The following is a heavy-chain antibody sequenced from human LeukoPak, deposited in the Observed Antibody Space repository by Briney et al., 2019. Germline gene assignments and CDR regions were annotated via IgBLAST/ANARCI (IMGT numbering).Heavy chain of an antibody. J-gene: IGHJ4*02. CDR1: GFTFSSYS. Sequence: GGSLRLSCAASGFTFSSYSMNWIRQAPGKGLEWVSYISSSGSTIYYADSVKGRFTISRDNAKNSLYLQMNSLRAEDTAVYYCASAGTYYYGSGRDLDYWGQGTLVTVSS. CDR2: ISSSGSTI. V-gene: IGHV3-48*04. D-gene: IGHD3-10*01. CDR3: ASAGTYYYGSGRDLDY.